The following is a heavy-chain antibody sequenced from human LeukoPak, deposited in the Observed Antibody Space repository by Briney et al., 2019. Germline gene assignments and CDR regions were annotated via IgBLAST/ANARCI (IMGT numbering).Heavy chain of an antibody. D-gene: IGHD6-13*01. Sequence: ASVKVSCKASGYTFTAYFMHWVRQAPGQGLEWMGWVNPNSGGTNYAQKFQGRVTITADESTSTAYMELSSLRSEDTAVYYCARGVIAAAALDYFDYWGQGTLVTVSS. CDR1: GYTFTAYF. J-gene: IGHJ4*02. CDR3: ARGVIAAAALDYFDY. CDR2: VNPNSGGT. V-gene: IGHV1-2*02.